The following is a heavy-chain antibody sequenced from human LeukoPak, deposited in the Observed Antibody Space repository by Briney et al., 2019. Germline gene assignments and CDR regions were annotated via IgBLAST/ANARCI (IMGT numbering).Heavy chain of an antibody. Sequence: PGGSLRLSCAASGFTFSSYGMHWVRQAPGKGLEWVAVISCDGSNKYYADSVKGRFTISRDNSKNTLYLQMNSLRAEDTAVYYCAKESGDYDSSGYGAFDIWGQGTMVTVSS. D-gene: IGHD3-22*01. CDR2: ISCDGSNK. V-gene: IGHV3-30*18. CDR1: GFTFSSYG. J-gene: IGHJ3*02. CDR3: AKESGDYDSSGYGAFDI.